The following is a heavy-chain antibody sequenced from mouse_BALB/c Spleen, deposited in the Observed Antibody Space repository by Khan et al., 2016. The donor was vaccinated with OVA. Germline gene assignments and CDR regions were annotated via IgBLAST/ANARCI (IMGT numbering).Heavy chain of an antibody. J-gene: IGHJ2*01. CDR1: GYTFTTYW. V-gene: IGHV1-7*01. CDR3: TSDRIDY. Sequence: QVQLKQSGAELAKPGASVKMSCKASGYTFTTYWMHWVKQRPGQGLEWIGYINPTSGYTDYNEKFKDRATLSADKSSSTADMQLSSLTSEDSAVYYCTSDRIDYWGQGTTLTVSS. CDR2: INPTSGYT.